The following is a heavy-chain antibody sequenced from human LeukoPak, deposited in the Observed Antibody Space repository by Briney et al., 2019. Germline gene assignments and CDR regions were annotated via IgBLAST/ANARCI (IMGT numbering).Heavy chain of an antibody. J-gene: IGHJ3*02. D-gene: IGHD3/OR15-3a*01. CDR1: GYTFTSYY. Sequence: ASVKVSCKASGYTFTSYYMHWMRQAPGQGLEWMGRINPSGGSTSYAQKFQGRVTMTRDTSTSTVYMELSSLRSEDTAVYYCARDLRDSPDAFDIWGPGTMVTVSS. CDR3: ARDLRDSPDAFDI. V-gene: IGHV1-46*03. CDR2: INPSGGST.